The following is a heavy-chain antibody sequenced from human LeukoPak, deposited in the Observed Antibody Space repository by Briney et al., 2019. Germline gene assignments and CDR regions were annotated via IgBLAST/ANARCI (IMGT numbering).Heavy chain of an antibody. CDR2: ILNDGGNK. J-gene: IGHJ4*02. CDR1: GFTFSTYT. V-gene: IGHV3-30-3*01. Sequence: GGSLRLSCAASGFTFSTYTIHWVRQAPGKGLEWVSLILNDGGNKYYADSVKGRFTVSRDNSKNTLYLQMNSLRAEDTAVYYCAKGRYDYVWGSYRFRPLNYWGQGTLVTVSS. D-gene: IGHD3-16*02. CDR3: AKGRYDYVWGSYRFRPLNY.